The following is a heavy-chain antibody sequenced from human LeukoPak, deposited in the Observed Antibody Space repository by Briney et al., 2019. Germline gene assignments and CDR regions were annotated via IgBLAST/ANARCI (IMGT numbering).Heavy chain of an antibody. D-gene: IGHD6-19*01. CDR1: GGSFSGYY. CDR3: ARPPYSSGLGGNWFDP. V-gene: IGHV4-34*01. J-gene: IGHJ5*02. CDR2: INHSGST. Sequence: SETLSLTCAVYGGSFSGYYWSWIRPPPGKGLEWIGEINHSGSTNYNPSLKSRVTISVDTSKNQFSLKLSSVTAADTAVYYCARPPYSSGLGGNWFDPWGQGTLVTVSS.